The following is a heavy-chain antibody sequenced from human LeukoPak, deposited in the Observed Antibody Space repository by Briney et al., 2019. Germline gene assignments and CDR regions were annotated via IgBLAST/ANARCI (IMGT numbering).Heavy chain of an antibody. CDR2: IWYDGSNK. CDR1: GFTFSSYG. CDR3: ARDKSYGDSSDY. D-gene: IGHD4-17*01. Sequence: GGSLRLSCAASGFTFSSYGMHWVRQAPGKGLEWVAVIWYDGSNKYYADSVKGRFTISRDNSKNTLYLQVNSLRAEDTAVYYCARDKSYGDSSDYWGRGTLVTVSS. V-gene: IGHV3-33*01. J-gene: IGHJ4*02.